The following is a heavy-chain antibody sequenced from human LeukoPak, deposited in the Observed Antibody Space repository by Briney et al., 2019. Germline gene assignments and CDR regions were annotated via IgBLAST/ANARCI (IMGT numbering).Heavy chain of an antibody. D-gene: IGHD3-10*01. Sequence: GRSLRLSCAASGFTFDDYAMHWVRQAPGKGLEWVSGISWNSGSIGYADSVKGRFTISRDNAENSLYLQMNSLRAEDTALYYCAKDGEAASITASNWFDPWGQGTLVTVSS. V-gene: IGHV3-9*01. CDR2: ISWNSGSI. CDR3: AKDGEAASITASNWFDP. CDR1: GFTFDDYA. J-gene: IGHJ5*02.